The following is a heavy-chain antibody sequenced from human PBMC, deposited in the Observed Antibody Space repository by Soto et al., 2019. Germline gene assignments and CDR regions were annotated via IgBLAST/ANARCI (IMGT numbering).Heavy chain of an antibody. V-gene: IGHV3-23*01. CDR1: GFTFSIYA. CDR3: ARENHRSTMIDFDS. Sequence: PGGSLRLSCAASGFTFSIYAMTWVRQAPGKGLEWVSLIGSGDTTYYADSVRARFTISRDNSKNTLCLQMNSLRAEDTAIYYCARENHRSTMIDFDSWGQGTLVTVSS. CDR2: IGSGDTT. J-gene: IGHJ4*02. D-gene: IGHD3-22*01.